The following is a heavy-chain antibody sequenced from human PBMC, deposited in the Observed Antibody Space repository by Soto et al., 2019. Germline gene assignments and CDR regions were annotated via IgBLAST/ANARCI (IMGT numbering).Heavy chain of an antibody. CDR2: IYSTENT. CDR1: GGSVSSNSYS. Sequence: SETLSLTCTVSGGSVSSNSYSWGWIRQSPGKGLEWIGTIYSTENTYYNPSLLSRVTKSVDTSKNEFSLRLSSVTAADTAVYYCARDYFDSSDYTTNWFDPWGQGALVTVSS. D-gene: IGHD3-22*01. CDR3: ARDYFDSSDYTTNWFDP. J-gene: IGHJ5*02. V-gene: IGHV4-39*01.